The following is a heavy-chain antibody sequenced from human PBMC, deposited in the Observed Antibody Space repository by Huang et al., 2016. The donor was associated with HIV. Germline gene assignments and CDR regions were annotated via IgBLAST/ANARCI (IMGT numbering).Heavy chain of an antibody. D-gene: IGHD6-13*01. J-gene: IGHJ3*01. Sequence: QVQLVQSGAEVKKPGSSVQVSCKASGGTFGSYDISWVRQAPGQGLEWMGGIIPIFDRVNYAQKFQGRVMITADASTSTAYMELTSLRSEDTAVYYCARDLTGTRAAAAGIRGDAFDVWGQGTLVTVSS. CDR3: ARDLTGTRAAAAGIRGDAFDV. CDR1: GGTFGSYD. CDR2: IIPIFDRV. V-gene: IGHV1-69*13.